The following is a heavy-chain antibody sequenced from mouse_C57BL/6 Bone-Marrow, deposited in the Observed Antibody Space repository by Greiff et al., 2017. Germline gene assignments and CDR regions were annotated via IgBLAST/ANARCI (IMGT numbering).Heavy chain of an antibody. D-gene: IGHD2-4*01. Sequence: QVQLQQPGAELVRPGTSVKLSCKASGYTFTSYWMHWVKQRPGQGLEWIGVIDPSDSYTNYNQKFKGKATLTVDTSSSTAYMKLSSLTSEDSAVYYCAREAIYYDYDGAWFAYWGQGTLVTVSA. CDR3: AREAIYYDYDGAWFAY. CDR1: GYTFTSYW. CDR2: IDPSDSYT. V-gene: IGHV1-59*01. J-gene: IGHJ3*01.